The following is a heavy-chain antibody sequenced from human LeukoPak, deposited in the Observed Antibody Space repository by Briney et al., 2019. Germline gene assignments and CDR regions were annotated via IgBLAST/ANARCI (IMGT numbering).Heavy chain of an antibody. CDR2: MKQDGSAR. V-gene: IGHV3-7*01. J-gene: IGHJ4*01. Sequence: PGGSLRLSCVASGFTFSTYWMAWVRQAPGKGLEWVANMKQDGSARHYADSVKGRFSISRDNSKNSVYLQMDSLRAEDTALYYCARDNVGALDYWGHGTLVTVSA. CDR3: ARDNVGALDY. D-gene: IGHD1-26*01. CDR1: GFTFSTYW.